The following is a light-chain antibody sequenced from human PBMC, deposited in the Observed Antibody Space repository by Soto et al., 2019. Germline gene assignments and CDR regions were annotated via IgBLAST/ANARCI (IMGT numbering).Light chain of an antibody. V-gene: IGKV1-27*01. CDR2: AAS. Sequence: DIQMTQSPSSLSASVGDRVTITCRASQGISNHLAWYHQKPGQLPKLLIYAASILQSGVPSRFSGSGSGTDFPLTISSLQPEDVGIYYCQKFTSAPFTFGGGTKVEI. CDR1: QGISNH. J-gene: IGKJ4*01. CDR3: QKFTSAPFT.